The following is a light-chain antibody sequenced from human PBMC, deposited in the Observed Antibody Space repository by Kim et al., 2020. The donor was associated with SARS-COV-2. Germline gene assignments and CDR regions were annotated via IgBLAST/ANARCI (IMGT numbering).Light chain of an antibody. J-gene: IGKJ3*01. CDR3: QQLNSYPT. V-gene: IGKV1-9*01. CDR1: QGISSY. Sequence: SASVGDRVTITCRARQGISSYLAWYQQKPGKAPKLLIYAASTLQSGVPSRFSGSGSGTEFTLTISSLQPEDFATYYCQQLNSYPTFGPGTKVDIK. CDR2: AAS.